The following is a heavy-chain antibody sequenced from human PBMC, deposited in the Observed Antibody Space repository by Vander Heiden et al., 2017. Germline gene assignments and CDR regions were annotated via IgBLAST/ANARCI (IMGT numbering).Heavy chain of an antibody. CDR2: ISASGSGT. D-gene: IGHD5-18*01. Sequence: EVQLVESGGGLVQPGGSLRLSCTSPGFSFSGYGMAWVRQAPGKGLEWVSYISASGSGTYYADSVKGRFIISRDNGKNSLYLQMNSLRDEDTAVFYCARGSGYSFLSWGQGTLVTVSA. V-gene: IGHV3-48*02. CDR3: ARGSGYSFLS. J-gene: IGHJ5*02. CDR1: GFSFSGYG.